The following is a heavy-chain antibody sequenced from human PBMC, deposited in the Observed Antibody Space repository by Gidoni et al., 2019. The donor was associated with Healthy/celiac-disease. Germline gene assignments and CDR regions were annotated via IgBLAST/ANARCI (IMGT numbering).Heavy chain of an antibody. J-gene: IGHJ3*02. V-gene: IGHV1-69*01. CDR3: ARDRGYGGKGTAFDI. Sequence: QVQLVQSGAEGKKPGSSVKVSCKASGGTFSSYAISWVRQAPGQGLELMGGIIPIFGTANYAQKFQGRVTITADESTSTASMELSSLGSEDTAVYYCARDRGYGGKGTAFDIWGQGTMVTVSS. D-gene: IGHD2-15*01. CDR2: IIPIFGTA. CDR1: GGTFSSYA.